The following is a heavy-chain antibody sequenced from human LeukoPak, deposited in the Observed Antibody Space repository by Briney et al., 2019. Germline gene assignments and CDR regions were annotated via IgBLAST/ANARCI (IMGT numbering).Heavy chain of an antibody. D-gene: IGHD6-13*01. CDR3: ARERRGGSSWYDWFDP. CDR2: TYYRSKWYN. J-gene: IGHJ5*02. Sequence: KASQTLSLTCAISGDSVSSNSAAWNWIRQSPSRGLEWLGRTYYRSKWYNDYAVSVKSRIIINPDTSKNQFSLQLNSVTPEDTAVYYCARERRGGSSWYDWFDPWGQGTLVTVSS. CDR1: GDSVSSNSAA. V-gene: IGHV6-1*01.